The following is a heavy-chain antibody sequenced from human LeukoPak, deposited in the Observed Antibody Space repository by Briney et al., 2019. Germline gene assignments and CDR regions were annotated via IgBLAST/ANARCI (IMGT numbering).Heavy chain of an antibody. J-gene: IGHJ5*02. Sequence: SETLSLTCTVSGGSISSGGYYWSWIRQHPGKGLEWIGYIYYSGSTYYNPSLKSRVTISVDTSKNQFSLKLSSVTAADTAVYYCARVIVVVPAAIREEWFDPWGQGTLVTVSS. D-gene: IGHD2-2*02. CDR3: ARVIVVVPAAIREEWFDP. CDR1: GGSISSGGYY. V-gene: IGHV4-31*03. CDR2: IYYSGST.